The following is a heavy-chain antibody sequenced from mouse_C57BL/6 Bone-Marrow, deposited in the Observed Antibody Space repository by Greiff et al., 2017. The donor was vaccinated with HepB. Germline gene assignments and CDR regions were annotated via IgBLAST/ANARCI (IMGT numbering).Heavy chain of an antibody. V-gene: IGHV1-59*01. CDR3: AREGYYYGSSPFAY. Sequence: QVQLKQPGAELVRPGTSVKLSCKASGYTFTSYWMHWVKQRPGQGLEWIGVIDPSDSYTNYNQKFKGKATLTVDTSSSTAYMQLSNLTSEDSAVYYCAREGYYYGSSPFAYWGQGTLVTVSA. D-gene: IGHD1-1*01. CDR2: IDPSDSYT. CDR1: GYTFTSYW. J-gene: IGHJ3*01.